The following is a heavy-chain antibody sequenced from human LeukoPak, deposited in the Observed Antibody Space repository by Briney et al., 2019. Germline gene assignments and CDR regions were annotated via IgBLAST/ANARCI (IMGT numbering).Heavy chain of an antibody. J-gene: IGHJ6*02. CDR2: INPSSGST. V-gene: IGHV1-46*01. CDR1: GYTFTSYY. CDR3: ATQPTVTTRQGYYYYGMDV. D-gene: IGHD4-17*01. Sequence: ASVKVSCKASGYTFTSYYMHWVRQAPGQGLEWMGIINPSSGSTSYAQKFQGRVTMTRDTSTSTVYMELSSLRSEDTAVYYCATQPTVTTRQGYYYYGMDVWGQGTTVTVSS.